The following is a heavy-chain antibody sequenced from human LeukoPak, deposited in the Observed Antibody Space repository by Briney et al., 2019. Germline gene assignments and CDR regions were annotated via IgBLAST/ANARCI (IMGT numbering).Heavy chain of an antibody. CDR2: IYNRGST. CDR1: GCSISSSRYY. V-gene: IGHV4-39*01. Sequence: SETLSLTRTVSGCSISSSRYYWGGLRQPPGEALEWSGCIYNRGSTFHNPPLKRRVTISVDTSKNQFSLKLSSVTAADTAVYCCARSQVYYMDVWGKGTTVTVSS. J-gene: IGHJ6*03. CDR3: ARSQVYYMDV.